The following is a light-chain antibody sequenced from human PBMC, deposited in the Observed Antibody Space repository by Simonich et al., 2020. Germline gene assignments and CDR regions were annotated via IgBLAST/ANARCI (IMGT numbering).Light chain of an antibody. J-gene: IGKJ4*01. V-gene: IGKV4-1*01. CDR3: QQYYSTPPT. Sequence: DILMTQSPDSLAVSLGERATINCKSSQSVLYSSNNKNYLAWYQQKPGQPLKMRIYWASTRESGVPDRSSGSGSGTDFTLTISSLQAEDVAVYYCQQYYSTPPTFGGGTKVEIK. CDR1: QSVLYSSNNKNY. CDR2: WAS.